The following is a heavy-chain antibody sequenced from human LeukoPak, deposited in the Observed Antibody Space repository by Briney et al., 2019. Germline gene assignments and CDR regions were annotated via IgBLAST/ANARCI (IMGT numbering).Heavy chain of an antibody. CDR1: GFSVTTTY. Sequence: GASLRLSCAASGFSVTTTYMAWVRQAPGKGLEWVSVMYRDETTVYADSVKGRFTMSRDISKNTLYLHLNHLRAEETAVYFCAREWRNDSSGYYLDVWGHGTLVIVSS. CDR3: AREWRNDSSGYYLDV. CDR2: MYRDETT. J-gene: IGHJ4*01. V-gene: IGHV3-53*01. D-gene: IGHD3-22*01.